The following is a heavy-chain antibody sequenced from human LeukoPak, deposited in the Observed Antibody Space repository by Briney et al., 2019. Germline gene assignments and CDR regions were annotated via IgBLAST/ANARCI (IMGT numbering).Heavy chain of an antibody. CDR1: GGSISSSSYY. J-gene: IGHJ4*02. CDR2: IYYSGST. D-gene: IGHD3-16*02. V-gene: IGHV4-39*07. CDR3: ARRIMITFGGVIVPQGGYFDY. Sequence: PSETLSLTCTVSGGSISSSSYYWGWIRQPPGKGLEWIGSIYYSGSTNYNPSLKSRVTISVDTSKNQFSLKLSSVTAADTAVYYCARRIMITFGGVIVPQGGYFDYWGQGTLVTVSS.